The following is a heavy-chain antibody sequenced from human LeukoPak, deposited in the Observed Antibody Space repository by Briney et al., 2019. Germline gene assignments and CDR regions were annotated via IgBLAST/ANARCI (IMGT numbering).Heavy chain of an antibody. CDR1: GGSFSGYY. D-gene: IGHD3-10*01. Sequence: SETLSLTCAVYGGSFSGYYWSWIRQPPGKGLEWIGEINHSGSTNYNPSLKSRVTISVDTSKNQFSLKLSSVTAADTAVYYCARESGGGLWPFDYWGQGTLVTVSS. CDR3: ARESGGGLWPFDY. J-gene: IGHJ4*02. CDR2: INHSGST. V-gene: IGHV4-34*01.